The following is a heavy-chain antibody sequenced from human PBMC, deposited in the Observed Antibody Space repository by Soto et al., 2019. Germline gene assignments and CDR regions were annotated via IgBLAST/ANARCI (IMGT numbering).Heavy chain of an antibody. CDR1: GDSVSSVGFH. J-gene: IGHJ4*02. V-gene: IGHV4-30-4*01. CDR2: IYNGGST. CDR3: ARAPVGLDTISYFDY. D-gene: IGHD3-3*01. Sequence: SETLSLTCTLSGDSVSSVGFHWAWLRRPPGKGLGWIGYIYNGGSTYYRPSLESRMRMSLDATRNHYSLRLTSVTAADTAVYFCARAPVGLDTISYFDYWGQGKLVT.